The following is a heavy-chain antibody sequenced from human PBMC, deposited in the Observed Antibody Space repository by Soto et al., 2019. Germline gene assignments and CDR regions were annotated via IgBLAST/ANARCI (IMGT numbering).Heavy chain of an antibody. CDR3: ARVIEHCTNGVCYKGWFDP. Sequence: QVQLVQSGAEVKKPGASVKVSCKASGYTFTSYGISWVRQAPGQGLEWRGWISPYNGNTNYAQKLQGRVTMTTDTSTSTAYMELRSLRSDDTAVYYCARVIEHCTNGVCYKGWFDPWGQGTLVTVSS. V-gene: IGHV1-18*04. J-gene: IGHJ5*02. CDR2: ISPYNGNT. CDR1: GYTFTSYG. D-gene: IGHD2-8*01.